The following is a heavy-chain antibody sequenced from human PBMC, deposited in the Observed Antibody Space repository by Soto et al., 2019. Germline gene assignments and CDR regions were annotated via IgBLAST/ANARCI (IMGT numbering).Heavy chain of an antibody. J-gene: IGHJ4*02. CDR3: AKVDESTAGSFDY. CDR2: INPSGDST. CDR1: GFTFSRHG. D-gene: IGHD6-13*01. V-gene: IGHV3-23*01. Sequence: PGGSLRLSCVASGFTFSRHGLSWVRQAPGKGLEWVSTINPSGDSTFYADSVKGRFTISRDNSKNTVYLQMNSLSVGDTAVYLCAKVDESTAGSFDYWGQGALVTVSS.